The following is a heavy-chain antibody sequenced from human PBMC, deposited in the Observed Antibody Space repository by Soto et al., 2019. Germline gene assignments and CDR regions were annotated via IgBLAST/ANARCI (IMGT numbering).Heavy chain of an antibody. CDR1: GFTFNTYS. V-gene: IGHV3-48*02. Sequence: GSLRLSCAASGFTFNTYSMNGVRQAPGRGLEWVSYISWSGSTIYYADSVKGRFTISRDDAKNSLYLQMNSLRDEDSAVYYCAREMATITEIDYWGQGTLVTVSS. J-gene: IGHJ4*02. CDR3: AREMATITEIDY. D-gene: IGHD5-12*01. CDR2: ISWSGSTI.